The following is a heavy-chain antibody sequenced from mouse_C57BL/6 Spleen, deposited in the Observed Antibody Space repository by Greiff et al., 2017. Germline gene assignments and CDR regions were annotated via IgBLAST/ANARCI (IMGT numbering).Heavy chain of an antibody. J-gene: IGHJ3*01. CDR3: ARTAYGNSFAY. CDR1: GYTFTSYW. V-gene: IGHV1-69*01. Sequence: VKLQQPGAELVMPGASVKLSCKASGYTFTSYWMHWVEQRPGQGLEWIGEIDPSDSYTNYNQKFKGKSTLTVDKSSSTAYMQLSSLTSEDSAVYYCARTAYGNSFAYWGQGTLVTVSA. D-gene: IGHD2-1*01. CDR2: IDPSDSYT.